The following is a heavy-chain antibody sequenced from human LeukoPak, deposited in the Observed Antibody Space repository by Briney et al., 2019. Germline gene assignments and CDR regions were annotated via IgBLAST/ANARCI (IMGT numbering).Heavy chain of an antibody. CDR1: GFTFSSYW. J-gene: IGHJ4*02. CDR2: IQQDGGVT. V-gene: IGHV3-7*01. CDR3: VRDTSSIVGPRLDY. Sequence: GGSLRLSCAASGFTFSSYWMSWVRQAQGKGLEWVAIIQQDGGVTDYVDSVKGRFTISRDNADNSLYLQMNSLRAEDTAVYFCVRDTSSIVGPRLDYWGPGTLVTVSS. D-gene: IGHD1-26*01.